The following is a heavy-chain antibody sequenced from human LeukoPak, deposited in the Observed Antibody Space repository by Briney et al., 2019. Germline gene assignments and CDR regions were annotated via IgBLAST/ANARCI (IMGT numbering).Heavy chain of an antibody. Sequence: SETLSLTCSVSGGSMWNYYWSWIRQSPGTGLEWIGYIYSSGTTDYNPCLRSRVTISVDTSKNQFSLKLSSVTAADTAVYYCARHPRNSFDYWGQGTLVTVSS. CDR2: IYSSGTT. CDR1: GGSMWNYY. D-gene: IGHD2/OR15-2a*01. CDR3: ARHPRNSFDY. V-gene: IGHV4-59*08. J-gene: IGHJ4*02.